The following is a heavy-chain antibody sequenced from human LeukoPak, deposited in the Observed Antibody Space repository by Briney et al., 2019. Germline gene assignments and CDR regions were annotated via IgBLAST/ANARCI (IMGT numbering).Heavy chain of an antibody. CDR2: IYYSGST. Sequence: SETLSLTCTVSGGSISSSSYYWGWIRQPPGKGLEWIGSIYYSGSTYYNPSLKSRVTISVDTSKNQFSLKLSSVTAADTAVYYCARTYSSSWFDYWGQGTMVTVSS. CDR3: ARTYSSSWFDY. J-gene: IGHJ3*01. V-gene: IGHV4-39*01. CDR1: GGSISSSSYY. D-gene: IGHD6-13*01.